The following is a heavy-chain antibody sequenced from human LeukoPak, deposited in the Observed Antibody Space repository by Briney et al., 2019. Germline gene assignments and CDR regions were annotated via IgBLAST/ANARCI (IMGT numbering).Heavy chain of an antibody. CDR2: IYSSGST. CDR1: GGSISSYY. V-gene: IGHV4-4*07. Sequence: TSETLSLTCTVSGGSISSYYWSWIRQPAGKGLEWIGRIYSSGSTNYNPSLKSRVTMSVDTSKNHFSLKLSSVTAADTAVYYCARVHLPYYSDSSGYYPSYYFDYWGQGTLVTVSS. J-gene: IGHJ4*02. D-gene: IGHD3-22*01. CDR3: ARVHLPYYSDSSGYYPSYYFDY.